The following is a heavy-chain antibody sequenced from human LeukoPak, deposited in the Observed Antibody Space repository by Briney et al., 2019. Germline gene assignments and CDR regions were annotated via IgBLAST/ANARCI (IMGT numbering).Heavy chain of an antibody. D-gene: IGHD6-19*01. Sequence: SGPTLVKPTQTLTLTCTFSGFSISTSGVVVGWIRQPPGKALEWLALIYWDDDKRYSPSLKSRLTITKDTSKNQVVLTMTNMDPVDTATYYCAHRRVAVAGYYFDYWGQGTLVTVSS. CDR3: AHRRVAVAGYYFDY. J-gene: IGHJ4*02. CDR1: GFSISTSGVV. CDR2: IYWDDDK. V-gene: IGHV2-5*02.